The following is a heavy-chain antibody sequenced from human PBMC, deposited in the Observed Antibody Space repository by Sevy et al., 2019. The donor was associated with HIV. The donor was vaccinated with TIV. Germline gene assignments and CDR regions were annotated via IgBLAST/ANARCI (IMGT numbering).Heavy chain of an antibody. V-gene: IGHV3-73*01. CDR1: GFTFSGSA. CDR3: TADTAMGFSRYYYGMDV. D-gene: IGHD5-18*01. Sequence: GGSLRLSCAASGFTFSGSAMHWVRQASGKGLEWVGRIRSKANSYATAYAASVKGRFTISRDDSKNTAYLQMNSLKTEETAVYYCTADTAMGFSRYYYGMDVWGQGTTVTVSS. CDR2: IRSKANSYAT. J-gene: IGHJ6*02.